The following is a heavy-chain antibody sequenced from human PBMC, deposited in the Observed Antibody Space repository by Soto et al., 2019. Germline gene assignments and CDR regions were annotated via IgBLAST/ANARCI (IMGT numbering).Heavy chain of an antibody. CDR2: IYYSGST. D-gene: IGHD4-17*01. CDR1: GGYISSYY. V-gene: IGHV4-59*01. Sequence: QVQLQESGPGLVKPSETLSLTCTVSGGYISSYYWSWIRQPPGKGLEWIGYIYYSGSTNYNPSLKSRVTISVDTSKNQFSLKLSSVTAADTAVYYCARVYGDYLDYWGQGTLVTVSS. CDR3: ARVYGDYLDY. J-gene: IGHJ4*02.